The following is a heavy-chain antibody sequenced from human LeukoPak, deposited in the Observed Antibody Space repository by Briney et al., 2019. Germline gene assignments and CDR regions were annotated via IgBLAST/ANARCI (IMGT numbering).Heavy chain of an antibody. V-gene: IGHV1-69*05. Sequence: SVKVSCKASGGTFSSYAISWVRQAPGQGLEWMGGIIPIFGTANYAQKFQGRVTITTDESTSTAYMELSSLRSEDTAVYYCARDRGGNCSSTSCYFDYWGQGTLVTVSS. D-gene: IGHD2-2*01. CDR1: GGTFSSYA. CDR2: IIPIFGTA. CDR3: ARDRGGNCSSTSCYFDY. J-gene: IGHJ4*02.